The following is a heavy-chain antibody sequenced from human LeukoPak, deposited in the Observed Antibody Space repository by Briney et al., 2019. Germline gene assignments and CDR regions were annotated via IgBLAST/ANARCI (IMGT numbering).Heavy chain of an antibody. CDR3: ARQRGNYYDSSGYPPFDY. D-gene: IGHD3-22*01. V-gene: IGHV4-59*01. CDR1: GGSISSYC. CDR2: IYYSGST. J-gene: IGHJ4*02. Sequence: SETLSLTCTVSGGSISSYCWSWIRQPPGKGLEWIGYIYYSGSTNYNPSLKSRVTISVDTSKNQFFLKLSSVTAADTAVYYCARQRGNYYDSSGYPPFDYWGQGTLVTVSS.